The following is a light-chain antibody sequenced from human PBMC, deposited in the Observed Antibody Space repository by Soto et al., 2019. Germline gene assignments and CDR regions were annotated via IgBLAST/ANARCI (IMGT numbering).Light chain of an antibody. J-gene: IGKJ5*01. Sequence: EIVVTQSPATLSLSTGERATLSCRASQSVSSNLAWYQQKPGQAPRLLIYGASTRATGIPARFSGSGSGTEFTLTISSLQSEDFAVYYCQQYNNWPPITFGQGTRLEIK. CDR2: GAS. CDR1: QSVSSN. CDR3: QQYNNWPPIT. V-gene: IGKV3-15*01.